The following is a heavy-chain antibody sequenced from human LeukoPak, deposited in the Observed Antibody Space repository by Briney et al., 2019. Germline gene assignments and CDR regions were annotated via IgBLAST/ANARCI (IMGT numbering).Heavy chain of an antibody. D-gene: IGHD2-2*01. CDR2: ISGSGGST. CDR3: AKGDCSSTSCSIDY. J-gene: IGHJ4*02. Sequence: GGSLRLSCAASGFTFSSYAMSWVRQAPGKGLEWVSAISGSGGSTYYADSVKGRSTISRDNSKDTLYLQMNSLRAEDTAVYYCAKGDCSSTSCSIDYWGQGTLFTVSS. V-gene: IGHV3-23*01. CDR1: GFTFSSYA.